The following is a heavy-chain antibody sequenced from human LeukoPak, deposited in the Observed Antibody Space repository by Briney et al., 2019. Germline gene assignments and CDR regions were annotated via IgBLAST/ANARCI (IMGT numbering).Heavy chain of an antibody. CDR2: IYYSGST. Sequence: SETLSLTCTVSGGSIRSGSHYWAWIRQPPGKGLEWIGSIYYSGSTYYNPSLENRVTISVDTSKNQFSLKLSSVTAADTAVYYCARPGSIVVSGGWFDPWGQGTLVTVSS. D-gene: IGHD3-22*01. J-gene: IGHJ5*02. V-gene: IGHV4-39*01. CDR3: ARPGSIVVSGGWFDP. CDR1: GGSIRSGSHY.